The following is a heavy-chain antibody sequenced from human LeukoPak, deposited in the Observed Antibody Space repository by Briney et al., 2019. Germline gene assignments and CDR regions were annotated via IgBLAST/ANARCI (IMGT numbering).Heavy chain of an antibody. D-gene: IGHD1-26*01. Sequence: ASMKVSCKASGYTFTSYYMHWVRQAPGQGLEWMGIINPSGGSTSYAQKFQGRVTMTRDTSTSTVYMELSSLRSEDTAVYYCARVVISGAPFDYWGQGTLVTVSS. CDR2: INPSGGST. CDR1: GYTFTSYY. V-gene: IGHV1-46*03. CDR3: ARVVISGAPFDY. J-gene: IGHJ4*02.